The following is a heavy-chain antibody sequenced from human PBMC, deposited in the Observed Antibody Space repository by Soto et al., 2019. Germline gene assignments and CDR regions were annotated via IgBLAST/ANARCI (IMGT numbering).Heavy chain of an antibody. V-gene: IGHV3-30-3*01. Sequence: QVQLVESGGGVVQPGRSLRLSCAASGFTFSSYAMHWVRQAPGKGLEWVVVISYDGSNKYYADSVKGRFTISRDNSKNTLYLQMNSLRAEDTAVYYCARDWDSGSLGYWGQGTLVTVSS. D-gene: IGHD5-12*01. CDR1: GFTFSSYA. J-gene: IGHJ4*02. CDR2: ISYDGSNK. CDR3: ARDWDSGSLGY.